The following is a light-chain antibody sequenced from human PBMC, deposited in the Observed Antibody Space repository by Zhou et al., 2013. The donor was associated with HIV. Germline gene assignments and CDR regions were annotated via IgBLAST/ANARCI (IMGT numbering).Light chain of an antibody. Sequence: DIQLTQSPSTVSASVGDTVTITCRASETVGTWLAWHRQRPGRAPQLLIYKASILEDGRPSRFSGSGSGTEFTLIVNSLQPEDAATYYCQQYHSWPWTFGQGDQGWKSN. CDR2: KAS. V-gene: IGKV1-5*03. CDR3: QQYHSWPWT. CDR1: ETVGTW. J-gene: IGKJ1*01.